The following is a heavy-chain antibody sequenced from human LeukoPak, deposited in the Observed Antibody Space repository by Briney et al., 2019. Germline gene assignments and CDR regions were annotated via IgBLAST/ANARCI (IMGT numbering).Heavy chain of an antibody. V-gene: IGHV4-59*06. Sequence: PSETLSLTCTVSGGSISSYYWSWIRQPPGKGLEWIGYIYYSGGTYYNPSLKSRVTISVDTSKNQFSLKLSSVTAADTAVYYCASLSLRRPYRTFDYWGQGTLVTVSS. CDR2: IYYSGGT. CDR1: GGSISSYY. D-gene: IGHD5-18*01. J-gene: IGHJ4*02. CDR3: ASLSLRRPYRTFDY.